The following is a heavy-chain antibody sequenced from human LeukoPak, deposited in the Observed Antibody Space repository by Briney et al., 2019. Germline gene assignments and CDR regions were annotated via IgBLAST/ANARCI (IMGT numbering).Heavy chain of an antibody. CDR2: ISGSGGST. D-gene: IGHD3-22*01. CDR3: VRDREYYDSSGYYPNFDY. V-gene: IGHV3-23*01. Sequence: GGSLRLSCAASGFTFSSYAMSWVRQAPGKGLEWVSAISGSGGSTHYADSVKGRFTISRDNSKNTLYLQMNSLRAEDTAVYYCVRDREYYDSSGYYPNFDYWGQGTLVTVSS. J-gene: IGHJ4*02. CDR1: GFTFSSYA.